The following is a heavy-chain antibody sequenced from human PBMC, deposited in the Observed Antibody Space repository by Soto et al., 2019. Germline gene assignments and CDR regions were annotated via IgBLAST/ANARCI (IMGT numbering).Heavy chain of an antibody. D-gene: IGHD6-19*01. CDR1: GGSISSSSYY. Sequence: QLQLQESGPGLVKPSETLSLTCTVSGGSISSSSYYWGWIRQPPGKGLEWIGRIYYSGSTYYNPSLNSRVTTSVDTSKIQVSLKLSSVTAADTAVYYCARRGGQWLENNWFDPWGQGTLVTVSS. CDR2: IYYSGST. J-gene: IGHJ5*02. V-gene: IGHV4-39*01. CDR3: ARRGGQWLENNWFDP.